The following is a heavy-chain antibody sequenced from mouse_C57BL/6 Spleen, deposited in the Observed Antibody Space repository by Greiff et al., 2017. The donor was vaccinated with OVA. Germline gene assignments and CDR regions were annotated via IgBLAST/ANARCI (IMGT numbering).Heavy chain of an antibody. CDR3: AIYDYDAAWFAY. V-gene: IGHV1-55*01. Sequence: VQLQQPGAELVKPGASVKMSCKASGYTFTSYWITWVKQRPGQGLEWIGDIYPGSGSTNYNEKFKSKATLTVDTSSSTAYMQLSSLTSEDSAVYYCAIYDYDAAWFAYWGKGTLVTVSA. CDR2: IYPGSGST. D-gene: IGHD2-4*01. J-gene: IGHJ3*01. CDR1: GYTFTSYW.